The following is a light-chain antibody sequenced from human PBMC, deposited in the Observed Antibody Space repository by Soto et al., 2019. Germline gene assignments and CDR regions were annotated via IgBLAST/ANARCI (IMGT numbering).Light chain of an antibody. CDR2: DVS. CDR1: STDVGRYNY. CDR3: TSYTSDSTYV. V-gene: IGLV2-14*01. J-gene: IGLJ1*01. Sequence: QSVLTQPASVSGSPGQSITISCTGTSTDVGRYNYVSWYQQHPGKAPKLMVYDVSNRHSWVSNRFSGSKSGITASLTISGLQAEDEADYYCTSYTSDSTYVFGTGTKVTVL.